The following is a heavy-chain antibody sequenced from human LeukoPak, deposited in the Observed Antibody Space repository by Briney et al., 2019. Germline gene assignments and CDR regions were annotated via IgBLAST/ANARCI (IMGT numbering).Heavy chain of an antibody. Sequence: GGSLRLSCAASGFTFSDNYMTWVRQAPGKGLEWVSYISFSSRTIYYTDSVKGRFTISRDNAKNSLYLQMNSLRAEDTALYYCARASTTVVTLDSLSIWGQGTMVTVSS. CDR1: GFTFSDNY. J-gene: IGHJ3*02. D-gene: IGHD4-23*01. V-gene: IGHV3-11*04. CDR2: ISFSSRTI. CDR3: ARASTTVVTLDSLSI.